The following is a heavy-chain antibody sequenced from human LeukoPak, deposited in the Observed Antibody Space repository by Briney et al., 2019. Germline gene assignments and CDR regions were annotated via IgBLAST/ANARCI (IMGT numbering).Heavy chain of an antibody. Sequence: ASVKVSCKASGYTFTSYYMHWVRQAPGQGLEWMGIINPSGGSTSYAQKFQGRVTMTRDMSTSTVYMELSSLRSEDTAVYYCARGVAHYDFWSGYYLDTAYNWFDPWGQGTLVTVSS. D-gene: IGHD3-3*01. CDR1: GYTFTSYY. CDR3: ARGVAHYDFWSGYYLDTAYNWFDP. J-gene: IGHJ5*02. CDR2: INPSGGST. V-gene: IGHV1-46*01.